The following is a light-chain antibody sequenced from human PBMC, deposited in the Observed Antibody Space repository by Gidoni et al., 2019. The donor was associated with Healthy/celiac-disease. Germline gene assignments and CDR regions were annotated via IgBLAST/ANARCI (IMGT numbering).Light chain of an antibody. CDR1: ELGNKY. V-gene: IGLV3-1*01. CDR2: QDT. CDR3: QAWDSGTVV. J-gene: IGLJ3*02. Sequence: SYELTQPPSVSVSPGQTASITCSGAELGNKYACWYKQKPGQSPVLVIFQDTKRPSGIPERFSGSNAGNTATLTISGTQAMDEADYYCQAWDSGTVVFGGGTKLTVL.